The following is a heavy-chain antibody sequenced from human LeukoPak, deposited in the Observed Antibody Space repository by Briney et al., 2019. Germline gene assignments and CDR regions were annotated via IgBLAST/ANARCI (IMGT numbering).Heavy chain of an antibody. CDR2: INPNSGGT. V-gene: IGHV1-2*02. CDR1: GYTFTGYY. Sequence: EASVKVSCKASGYTFTGYYMHWVRQAPGQGLEWMGWINPNSGGTNYAQKFQGRVTMTRDTSISTAYMELSRLRSDDTAVYYCARALFAGRYFDWFADPWGQGTLVTVSS. CDR3: ARALFAGRYFDWFADP. J-gene: IGHJ5*02. D-gene: IGHD3-9*01.